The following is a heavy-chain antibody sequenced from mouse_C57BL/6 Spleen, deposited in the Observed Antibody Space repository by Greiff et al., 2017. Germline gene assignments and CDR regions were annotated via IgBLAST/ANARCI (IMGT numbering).Heavy chain of an antibody. V-gene: IGHV1-53*01. Sequence: QVQLQQPGTELVKPGASVKLSCKASGYTFTSYWMHWVKQRPGQGLEWIGNINPSNGGTNYNEKFKSKATLTVDKSSSAAYMQLSSLTSEDSAVYYCARAPTGTGYAMDYWGQGTSVTVSS. CDR3: ARAPTGTGYAMDY. D-gene: IGHD4-1*01. CDR2: INPSNGGT. J-gene: IGHJ4*01. CDR1: GYTFTSYW.